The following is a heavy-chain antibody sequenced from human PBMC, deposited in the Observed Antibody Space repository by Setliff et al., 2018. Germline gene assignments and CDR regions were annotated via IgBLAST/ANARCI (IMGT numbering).Heavy chain of an antibody. CDR2: INQDGSEK. V-gene: IGHV3-7*01. Sequence: GGSLRLSCAASGFTFSNYWMNWVRQAPGKGLEWVANINQDGSEKKYVDSVRGRFTISRDNTKNSLYLEMISLRAEDTAVYYCARVALVVVIRNAFDIWGQGTMVTVSS. CDR3: ARVALVVVIRNAFDI. J-gene: IGHJ3*02. D-gene: IGHD2-21*01. CDR1: GFTFSNYW.